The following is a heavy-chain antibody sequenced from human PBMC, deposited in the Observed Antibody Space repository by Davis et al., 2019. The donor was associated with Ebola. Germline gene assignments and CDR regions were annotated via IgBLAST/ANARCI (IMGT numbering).Heavy chain of an antibody. CDR3: ARPRYYDFWSGYPYYFDY. D-gene: IGHD3-3*01. CDR2: ISYDGSNK. V-gene: IGHV3-30-3*01. Sequence: GGSLRLSCAASGFTFSSYAMHWVRQAPGKGLEWVAVISYDGSNKYYADSVKGRFTISRDNSKNTLYLQMNSLRAEDTAVYYCARPRYYDFWSGYPYYFDYWGQGTLVTVSS. J-gene: IGHJ4*02. CDR1: GFTFSSYA.